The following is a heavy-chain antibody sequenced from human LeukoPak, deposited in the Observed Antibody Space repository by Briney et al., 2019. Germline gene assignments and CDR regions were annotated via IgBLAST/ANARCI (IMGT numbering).Heavy chain of an antibody. CDR2: IKHDGREK. CDR1: GFTFSSYS. V-gene: IGHV3-7*01. D-gene: IGHD2-2*01. CDR3: ARVRFPADC. Sequence: GGSLRLSCAASGFTFSSYSMNWVRQAPGKGLVWLANIKHDGREKYYVDSVKGRFTISRDNAKASVYLHMNSLRVEDTAIYYCARVRFPADCWGQGTLVTVSS. J-gene: IGHJ4*02.